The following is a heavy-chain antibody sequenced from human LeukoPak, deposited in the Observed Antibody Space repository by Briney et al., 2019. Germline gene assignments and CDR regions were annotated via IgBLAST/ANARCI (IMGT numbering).Heavy chain of an antibody. CDR1: GGTFRSHA. J-gene: IGHJ6*02. CDR3: ASDSVVPAATNYYYYGMDV. D-gene: IGHD2-2*01. Sequence: SVKVSCKASGGTFRSHAINWVRQAPGQGLEWMGRIIPILDVANYAQKFQGRVTITADKSTSTAYMELSSLRSEDTAPYYCASDSVVPAATNYYYYGMDVWGQGTTVTVSS. V-gene: IGHV1-69*04. CDR2: IIPILDVA.